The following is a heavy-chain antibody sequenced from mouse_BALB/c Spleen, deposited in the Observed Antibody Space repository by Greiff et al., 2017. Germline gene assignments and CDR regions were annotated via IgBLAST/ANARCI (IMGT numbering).Heavy chain of an antibody. J-gene: IGHJ4*01. CDR3: ARRGDYDGYYGAMDY. CDR1: GYSFTSYY. Sequence: EVQLQQSGPELMKPGASVKISCKASGYSFTSYYMHWVKQSHGKSLEWIGYIDPFNGGTSYNQKFKGKATLTVDKSSSTAYMHLSSLTSEDSAVYYCARRGDYDGYYGAMDYWGQGTSVTVSS. CDR2: IDPFNGGT. V-gene: IGHV1-28*01. D-gene: IGHD2-3*01.